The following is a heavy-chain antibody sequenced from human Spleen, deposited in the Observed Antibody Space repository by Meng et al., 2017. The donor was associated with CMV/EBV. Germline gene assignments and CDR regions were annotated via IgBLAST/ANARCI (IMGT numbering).Heavy chain of an antibody. D-gene: IGHD1-26*01. J-gene: IGHJ4*02. V-gene: IGHV3-15*01. CDR1: GFTFSEAW. CDR3: TIVGATGRSF. CDR2: IRSNGDGGTA. Sequence: CAASGFTFSEAWMSGVRQAPGKGLEWVGRIRSNGDGGTADYSAPVRGRFTMSRDDSKATLYLHMSGLKNEDSAVYYCTIVGATGRSFWGLGTLVTVSS.